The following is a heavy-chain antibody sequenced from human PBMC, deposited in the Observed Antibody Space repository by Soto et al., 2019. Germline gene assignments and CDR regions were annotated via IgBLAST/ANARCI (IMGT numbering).Heavy chain of an antibody. Sequence: PGGSLRLSCAASEFTFSSYEMNWVRQAPGKGLEWVSYISSSRSTIYYADSVKGRFAISRDNAKNSLYLQLNSLRAEDTAIYYCAREDTGNGVPDYWGRGTLVTLSS. V-gene: IGHV3-48*03. CDR1: EFTFSSYE. D-gene: IGHD2-8*01. J-gene: IGHJ4*01. CDR3: AREDTGNGVPDY. CDR2: ISSSRSTI.